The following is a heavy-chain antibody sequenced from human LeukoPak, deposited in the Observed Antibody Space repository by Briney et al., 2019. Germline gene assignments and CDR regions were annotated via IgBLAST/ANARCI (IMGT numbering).Heavy chain of an antibody. CDR1: GGSISSYY. D-gene: IGHD3-10*01. Sequence: SETLSLTCTVSGGSISSYYWSWIRQPPGKGLEWIGYIYYSGSTYYNPSLKSRVTISVDKSKNQFSLKLSSVTAADTAVNYCARYITYGSGSYYLPAVHYFDYWGQGTLVTVSS. CDR2: IYYSGST. J-gene: IGHJ4*02. CDR3: ARYITYGSGSYYLPAVHYFDY. V-gene: IGHV4-59*12.